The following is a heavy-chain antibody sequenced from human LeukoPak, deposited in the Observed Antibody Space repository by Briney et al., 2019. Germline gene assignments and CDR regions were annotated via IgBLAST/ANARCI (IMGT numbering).Heavy chain of an antibody. D-gene: IGHD2-15*01. CDR2: INPSGTST. Sequence: ASVKVSCKTSGFTFTNYYMHWVRQAPGQGLEWMGIINPSGTSTTYAQKLQGRVTMTRDTSTSTDFMELSSLSSEDTAVYYCARHDLGGSSPFDYWGLGSLVTVSS. CDR3: ARHDLGGSSPFDY. V-gene: IGHV1-46*01. J-gene: IGHJ4*02. CDR1: GFTFTNYY.